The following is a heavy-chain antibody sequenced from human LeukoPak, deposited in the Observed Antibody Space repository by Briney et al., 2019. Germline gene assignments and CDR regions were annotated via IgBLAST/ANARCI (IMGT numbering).Heavy chain of an antibody. Sequence: GGSLRLSCEASGFTFDAYAMHWVRQAPGKGLEWVSLINKDGSATYYADSVKGQFTISRDNSKNSLYLQMNSLRSEDTALYYCATWAFYHSLDVWGQGITVTVSS. J-gene: IGHJ6*02. CDR3: ATWAFYHSLDV. D-gene: IGHD1-26*01. V-gene: IGHV3-43*02. CDR2: INKDGSAT. CDR1: GFTFDAYA.